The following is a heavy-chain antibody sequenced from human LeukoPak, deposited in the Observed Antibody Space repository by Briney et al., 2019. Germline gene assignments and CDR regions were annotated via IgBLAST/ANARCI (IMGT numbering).Heavy chain of an antibody. D-gene: IGHD4-17*01. Sequence: GGSLRLSCSASGFTFSSYAMHWVRQAPGKGLEYVSAISSNGGSTYYADSVKGRFTISRDNSKNTLYLQMNSLRAEDTAVYYCARDRDYGSFDYWGQGTLVTVSS. CDR1: GFTFSSYA. CDR2: ISSNGGST. CDR3: ARDRDYGSFDY. J-gene: IGHJ4*02. V-gene: IGHV3-64*04.